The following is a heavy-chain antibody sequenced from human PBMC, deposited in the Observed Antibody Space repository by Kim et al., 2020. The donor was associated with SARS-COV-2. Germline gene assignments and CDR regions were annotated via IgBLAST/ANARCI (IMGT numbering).Heavy chain of an antibody. J-gene: IGHJ4*02. Sequence: SPSFQGQVTISADKSISTAYLQWSSLKASDTAMYYCATSKQQLVPGYFDYWGQGTLVTVSS. CDR3: ATSKQQLVPGYFDY. D-gene: IGHD6-13*01. V-gene: IGHV5-51*01.